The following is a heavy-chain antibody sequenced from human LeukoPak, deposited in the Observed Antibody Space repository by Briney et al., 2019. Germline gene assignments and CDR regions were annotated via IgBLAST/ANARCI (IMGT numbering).Heavy chain of an antibody. J-gene: IGHJ6*03. CDR1: GYTFTSYG. CDR3: ARGGAIQYYYYYYMDV. D-gene: IGHD5-18*01. V-gene: IGHV1-18*01. Sequence: ASVKVSCKASGYTFTSYGISWVRQAPGQGLEWMGWISAYNGNTNYAQKLQGRVTMTTDTSTSTAYMELRSLRSGDTAVYYCARGGAIQYYYYYYMDVWGKGTTVTVSS. CDR2: ISAYNGNT.